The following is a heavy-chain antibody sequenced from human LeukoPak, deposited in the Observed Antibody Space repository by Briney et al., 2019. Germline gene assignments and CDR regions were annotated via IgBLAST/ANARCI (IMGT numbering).Heavy chain of an antibody. CDR3: ARGATGSHDAFDI. Sequence: ASVKVSCKASGYTFNTYALNWVRQAPGQGLEWMGGINTHTGHTNYAQNFRGRITMTTATSTSTAYMELRTLRSDDTAFYYCARGATGSHDAFDIWGQGTLVTVSS. D-gene: IGHD1-1*01. V-gene: IGHV1-18*01. CDR2: INTHTGHT. J-gene: IGHJ4*02. CDR1: GYTFNTYA.